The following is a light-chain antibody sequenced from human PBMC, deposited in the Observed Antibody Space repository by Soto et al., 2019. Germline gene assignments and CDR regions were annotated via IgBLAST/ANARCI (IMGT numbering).Light chain of an antibody. Sequence: EIVLTQSPGTLSLSPGERATLSCRASQSVSSSYLAWYQQKPGQAPRLLIYGASSRATGIPDRFSGSGSGTDFTLTISSLQSEDFAVYYCQQYNNWPPGAYTFGQGTKLEIK. J-gene: IGKJ2*01. CDR2: GAS. CDR3: QQYNNWPPGAYT. CDR1: QSVSSSY. V-gene: IGKV3-20*01.